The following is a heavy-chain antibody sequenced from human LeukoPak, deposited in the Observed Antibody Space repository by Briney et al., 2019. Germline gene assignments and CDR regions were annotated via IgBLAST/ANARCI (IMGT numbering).Heavy chain of an antibody. J-gene: IGHJ4*02. V-gene: IGHV3-30*02. D-gene: IGHD2-2*02. CDR1: GFTFSSYG. CDR3: ATLVVVPAAIVGPDY. CDR2: IRYDGSNK. Sequence: PGGSLRLSCAASGFTFSSYGMHWVRQAPGKGLEWVAFIRYDGSNKYYADSVKGRFTISRDNSKNTLYLQMNSLRAEDTAVYYCATLVVVPAAIVGPDYWGQGTLVTVSS.